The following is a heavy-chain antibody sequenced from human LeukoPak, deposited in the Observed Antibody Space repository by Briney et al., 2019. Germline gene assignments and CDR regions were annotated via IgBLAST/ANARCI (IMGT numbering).Heavy chain of an antibody. D-gene: IGHD6-13*01. CDR1: GFTFSSSA. CDR3: AKDHSSYFY. V-gene: IGHV3-23*01. J-gene: IGHJ4*02. CDR2: ISSGGGNT. Sequence: PGGSLRLSCAASGFTFSSSAMTWVRPAPGKGLEWVSTISSGGGNTYYADSVRGRFSISRDNSKNTLYLQMNSLRAEDTAVYYCAKDHSSYFYWGQGTLVTVSS.